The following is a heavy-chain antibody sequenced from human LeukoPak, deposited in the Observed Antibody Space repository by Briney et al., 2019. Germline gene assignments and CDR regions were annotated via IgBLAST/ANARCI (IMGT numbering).Heavy chain of an antibody. V-gene: IGHV3-30*18. CDR3: AKEGPHGLSDDGDAFDI. CDR1: GFTFSSYG. CDR2: ISYDGSNK. D-gene: IGHD3-16*02. Sequence: PGGSLRLSCAASGFTFSSYGMHWVRQAPGKGLEWVAVISYDGSNKYYADSVKGRFTISRDNSKNTLYLQMNSLRAEDTAVYYCAKEGPHGLSDDGDAFDIWGQGTMVTVSS. J-gene: IGHJ3*02.